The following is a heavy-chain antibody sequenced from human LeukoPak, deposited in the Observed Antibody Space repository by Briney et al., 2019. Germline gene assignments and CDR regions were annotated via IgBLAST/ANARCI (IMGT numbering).Heavy chain of an antibody. V-gene: IGHV4-34*01. D-gene: IGHD6-6*01. CDR1: GFTFSSYA. CDR2: INHSGSS. Sequence: PGGSLRLSCAASGFTFSSYAMSWIRQPPGKGLEWIGEINHSGSSNYNPCLKSRVTISVATSKNQFSLKLSSVTAADTAVYYCARGPGLSSSGYFDYWGQGTLVTVSS. CDR3: ARGPGLSSSGYFDY. J-gene: IGHJ4*02.